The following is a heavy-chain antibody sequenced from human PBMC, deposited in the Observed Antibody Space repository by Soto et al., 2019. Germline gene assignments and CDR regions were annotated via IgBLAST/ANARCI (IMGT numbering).Heavy chain of an antibody. CDR3: ATSNWFDP. Sequence: SETLSLTCTVSGGSISSYYWSWIRQPPGKGLEWIGYIYYYGSTNYNPSLKSRVTISVDTSKDQFSLKLSSVTAADTAVYYCATSNWFDPWGQGTLVTVSS. V-gene: IGHV4-59*08. J-gene: IGHJ5*02. CDR1: GGSISSYY. CDR2: IYYYGST.